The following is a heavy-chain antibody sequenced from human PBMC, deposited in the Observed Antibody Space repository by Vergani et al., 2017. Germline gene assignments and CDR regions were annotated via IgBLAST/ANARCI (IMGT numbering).Heavy chain of an antibody. V-gene: IGHV3-7*01. J-gene: IGHJ4*02. D-gene: IGHD4-17*01. Sequence: EVQLVESGGGLVQPGGSLRLSCAASGFTFSSYSMNWVRQAPGKGLEWVANIKQDGSEKYYVDSVKGRFTISRDTSKKTLSLQMRSLRADDTAVYYCAKDGRENSDYGYFDYWGQGTLVTVSS. CDR1: GFTFSSYS. CDR3: AKDGRENSDYGYFDY. CDR2: IKQDGSEK.